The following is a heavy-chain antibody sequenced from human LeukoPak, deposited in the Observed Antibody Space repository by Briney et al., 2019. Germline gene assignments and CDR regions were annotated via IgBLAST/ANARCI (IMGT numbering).Heavy chain of an antibody. D-gene: IGHD6-13*01. CDR3: AKPSIIGSSWYYFDY. Sequence: GGSLRLSCAASGFTFSSYGMHWVRQAPGKGLEWVAVISYDGSNKYYADPVKGRFTISRDNSKNTLYLQMNSLRAEDTAVYYCAKPSIIGSSWYYFDYWGQGTLVTVSS. CDR1: GFTFSSYG. CDR2: ISYDGSNK. V-gene: IGHV3-30*18. J-gene: IGHJ4*02.